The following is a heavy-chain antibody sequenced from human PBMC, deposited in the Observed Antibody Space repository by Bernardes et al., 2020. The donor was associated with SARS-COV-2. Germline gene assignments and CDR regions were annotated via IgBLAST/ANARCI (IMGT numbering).Heavy chain of an antibody. J-gene: IGHJ4*02. CDR2: IRYDGANK. CDR3: AKVLNGNHIYY. V-gene: IGHV3-30*02. D-gene: IGHD1-20*01. Sequence: GGSLRLSCAASGFTFGSYGMLWVRQAPGKGLEWVAFIRYDGANKYYADSVKGRFTISRDNSKNTLYLQMNSLRTEDTAVYYFAKVLNGNHIYYWGQGSLVSVSS. CDR1: GFTFGSYG.